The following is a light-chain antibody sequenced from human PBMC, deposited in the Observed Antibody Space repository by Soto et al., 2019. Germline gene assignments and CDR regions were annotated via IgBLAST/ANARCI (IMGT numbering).Light chain of an antibody. CDR3: QQYGSSPAIT. V-gene: IGKV3-20*01. CDR2: GAS. CDR1: QTVSSSS. Sequence: EIVLTQSPGTLSLSPGEGATLSCRASQTVSSSSLAWYQQKPGQAPRLLIYGASSRATGIPDRFSGSGSGTDFTLTIIRLEPEDFAVYYCQQYGSSPAITFGQGTRLEIK. J-gene: IGKJ5*01.